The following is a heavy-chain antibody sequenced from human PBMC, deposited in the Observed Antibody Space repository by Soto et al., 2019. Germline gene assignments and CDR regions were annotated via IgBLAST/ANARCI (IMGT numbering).Heavy chain of an antibody. J-gene: IGHJ3*02. D-gene: IGHD3-16*01. CDR3: ARDATFGTKGGSFDI. V-gene: IGHV3-33*01. Sequence: GGSLRLSCAASGFTFRTYSMHWVRQSPGKGLEWVAVMWYDGTNKYYGESVKGRFTISRDNSENTLYLQMNSLRVEDTAVYYCARDATFGTKGGSFDIWGHGTLVTVS. CDR1: GFTFRTYS. CDR2: MWYDGTNK.